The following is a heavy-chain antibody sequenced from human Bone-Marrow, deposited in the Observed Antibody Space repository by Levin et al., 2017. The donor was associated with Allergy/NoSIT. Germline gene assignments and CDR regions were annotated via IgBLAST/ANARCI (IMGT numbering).Heavy chain of an antibody. J-gene: IGHJ6*02. V-gene: IGHV3-13*01. Sequence: GGSLRLSCAASGFTFSSYDMHWVRQATGKGLEWVSAIGTAGDTYYPGSVKGRFTISRENAKNSLYLQMNSLRAGDTAVYYCARVSTYCSGGSCYYPYYYGMDVWGQGTTVTVSS. CDR3: ARVSTYCSGGSCYYPYYYGMDV. CDR2: IGTAGDT. D-gene: IGHD2-15*01. CDR1: GFTFSSYD.